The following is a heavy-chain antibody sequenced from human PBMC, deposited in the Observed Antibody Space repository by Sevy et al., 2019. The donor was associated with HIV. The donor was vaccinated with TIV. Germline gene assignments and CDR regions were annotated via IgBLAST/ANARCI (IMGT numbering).Heavy chain of an antibody. V-gene: IGHV3-66*01. CDR1: GFTVSDDY. CDR2: IYSGGST. J-gene: IGHJ1*01. Sequence: GGSLRLSCAVSGFTVSDDYVNWVRRAPGKGLEWVSVIYSGGSTYYADSVKVRFTISRDISKNTVFLQMNSLRADDTAIYYCATPGPNCRGDCYSVYWVQGTLVTVSS. CDR3: ATPGPNCRGDCYSVY. D-gene: IGHD2-21*02.